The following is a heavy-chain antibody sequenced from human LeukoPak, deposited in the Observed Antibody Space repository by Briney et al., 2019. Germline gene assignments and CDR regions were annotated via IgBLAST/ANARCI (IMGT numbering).Heavy chain of an antibody. Sequence: ASVKVSCKASGYTLTDYYMHWVRQAPGQGLGWMGLIIPNSGGTTYQQKFQGRVTMTRDTSISTFYMELSSLRSDDTAVYYCARYNGDLTGGFDYWGQGTLVTVSS. CDR3: ARYNGDLTGGFDY. CDR2: IIPNSGGT. J-gene: IGHJ4*02. CDR1: GYTLTDYY. V-gene: IGHV1-2*06. D-gene: IGHD4-17*01.